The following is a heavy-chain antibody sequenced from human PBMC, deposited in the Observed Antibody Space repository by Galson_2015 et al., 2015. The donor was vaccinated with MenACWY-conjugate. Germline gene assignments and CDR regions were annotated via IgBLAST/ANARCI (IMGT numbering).Heavy chain of an antibody. Sequence: SLRLSCAASGFAFSGYAMHWVRQPPGKGLEWVAIIWYDGTNKYYADSVKGRFTISRGNSKNTLYLQMNSLRAEDTAVYYCGRDLTTCYFDYWGQGTLVTVSS. D-gene: IGHD4/OR15-4a*01. J-gene: IGHJ4*02. CDR1: GFAFSGYA. CDR3: GRDLTTCYFDY. V-gene: IGHV3-33*01. CDR2: IWYDGTNK.